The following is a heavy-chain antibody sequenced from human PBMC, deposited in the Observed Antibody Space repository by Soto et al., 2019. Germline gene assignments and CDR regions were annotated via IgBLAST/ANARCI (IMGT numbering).Heavy chain of an antibody. J-gene: IGHJ6*02. V-gene: IGHV3-30-3*01. CDR2: ISYDGSNK. CDR1: GFTFSSYA. Sequence: PGGSLRLSCAASGFTFSSYAMHWVRQAPGKGLEWVAVISYDGSNKYYADSVKGRFTISRDNSKNTLYLQMNSLRAEDTAVYYCARDSGYGSGSYTLYGMDVWGQGTRVTVYS. D-gene: IGHD3-10*01. CDR3: ARDSGYGSGSYTLYGMDV.